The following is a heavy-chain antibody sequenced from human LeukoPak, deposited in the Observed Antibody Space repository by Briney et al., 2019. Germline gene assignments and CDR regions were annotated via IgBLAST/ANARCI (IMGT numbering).Heavy chain of an antibody. J-gene: IGHJ4*02. V-gene: IGHV3-30*04. CDR3: AKGGFADLVDY. CDR2: ISYDGSNK. CDR1: GFTFSSYA. Sequence: PGGSLRLSCAASGFTFSSYAIHWVRQAPGKGLEWVAVISYDGSNKNYADSVKGRFTISRDNSKNTLYLQMNSLRAEDTAVYYCAKGGFADLVDYWGQGTLVTVSS.